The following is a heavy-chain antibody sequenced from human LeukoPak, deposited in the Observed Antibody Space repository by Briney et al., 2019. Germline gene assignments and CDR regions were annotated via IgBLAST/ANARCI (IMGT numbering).Heavy chain of an antibody. D-gene: IGHD2-8*01. Sequence: GASVKVSCKASGYPFTTYGINWVRQAPGQRLEWMGWISAYNGNTNYAQNLQGRVTMTTDTSTSTAYMELRSLRSDDTAVYYCARLLGYCTTPTCQVPFDYWGQGTLVTVSS. V-gene: IGHV1-18*01. J-gene: IGHJ4*02. CDR1: GYPFTTYG. CDR2: ISAYNGNT. CDR3: ARLLGYCTTPTCQVPFDY.